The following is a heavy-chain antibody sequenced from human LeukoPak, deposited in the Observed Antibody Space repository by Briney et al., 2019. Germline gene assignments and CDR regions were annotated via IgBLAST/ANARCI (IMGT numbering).Heavy chain of an antibody. CDR3: ARGPRWLHPYYYGMDV. CDR2: INSDGSST. CDR1: GFTFSSYW. V-gene: IGHV3-74*01. D-gene: IGHD5-12*01. J-gene: IGHJ6*02. Sequence: GGSLRLSCAASGFTFSSYWMHWVRQAPGEGLAWVSRINSDGSSTSYADSVKGRFTISRDNAKNTLYLQMNSLRAEDTAVYYCARGPRWLHPYYYGMDVWGQGTTVTVSS.